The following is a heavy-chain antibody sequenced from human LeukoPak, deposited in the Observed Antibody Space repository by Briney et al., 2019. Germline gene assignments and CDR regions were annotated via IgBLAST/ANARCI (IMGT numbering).Heavy chain of an antibody. J-gene: IGHJ3*02. Sequence: GSVKASYNASEYPFTTNNTLTLSGAPGQGLEWMGIINPSGGSTSYAQKFQGRVTMTRDTSTSTVSMELSSLRSEDTAVYYCARDGSLLGFGESLDFFDIWGQGTMVTVSS. CDR3: ARDGSLLGFGESLDFFDI. V-gene: IGHV1-46*01. CDR1: EYPFTTNN. D-gene: IGHD3-10*01. CDR2: INPSGGST.